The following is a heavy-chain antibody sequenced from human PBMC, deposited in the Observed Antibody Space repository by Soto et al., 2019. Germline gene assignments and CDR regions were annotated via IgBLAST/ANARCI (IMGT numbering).Heavy chain of an antibody. Sequence: GGSLRLSCAASGFTFSSYWMSWVRQAPGKGLEWVANIKQDGSEKYYVDSVKGRFTISRDNAKNSLYLQMNSLRAEDTAVYYCARPDPLTIFGVVTDNLHGAPNYWGQGTLVTVSS. V-gene: IGHV3-7*01. CDR1: GFTFSSYW. CDR3: ARPDPLTIFGVVTDNLHGAPNY. CDR2: IKQDGSEK. J-gene: IGHJ4*02. D-gene: IGHD3-3*01.